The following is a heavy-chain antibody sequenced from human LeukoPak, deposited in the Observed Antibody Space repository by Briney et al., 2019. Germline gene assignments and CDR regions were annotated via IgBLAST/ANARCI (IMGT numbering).Heavy chain of an antibody. CDR1: GFTFSSYA. CDR2: ISGSGGST. V-gene: IGHV3-23*01. Sequence: PGGSLRLSCAASGFTFSSYAMSWVRQAPGKGLEWVSAISGSGGSTYYADSVKGRFTISRDNSKNTLYLQMNSLKAEDTAVYYCAKGSSWYGSNWFDPWGQGTLVTVSS. D-gene: IGHD6-13*01. J-gene: IGHJ5*02. CDR3: AKGSSWYGSNWFDP.